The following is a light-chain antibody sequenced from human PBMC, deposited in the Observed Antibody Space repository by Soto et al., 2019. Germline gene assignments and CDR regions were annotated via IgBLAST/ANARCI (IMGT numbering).Light chain of an antibody. Sequence: EIVLTQSPGTLSLSPGERASLSCTASQSVSSSYLAWYQQKPGQAPSLLIYGASRRATGIPDRFSVSGSGTDFTLTISRLEPEDFAVYYCQQYDSSPITFGQGTRLEI. V-gene: IGKV3-20*01. J-gene: IGKJ5*01. CDR1: QSVSSSY. CDR2: GAS. CDR3: QQYDSSPIT.